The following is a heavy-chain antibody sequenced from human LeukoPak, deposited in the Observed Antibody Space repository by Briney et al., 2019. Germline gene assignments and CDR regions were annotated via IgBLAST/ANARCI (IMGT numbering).Heavy chain of an antibody. CDR2: IKKEECEK. Sequence: GGSLTLLCTLCVLIFSRYGKRWPREAPGEGVEGVDNIKKEECEKYYVDSVKGRFTISRDNAKNSLYLQMNSLRAEDTAVYYCARESGYRTDLHYYYYYGMDVWGQGTTVTVSS. J-gene: IGHJ6*02. CDR3: ARESGYRTDLHYYYYYGMDV. D-gene: IGHD3-22*01. V-gene: IGHV3-7*01. CDR1: VLIFSRYG.